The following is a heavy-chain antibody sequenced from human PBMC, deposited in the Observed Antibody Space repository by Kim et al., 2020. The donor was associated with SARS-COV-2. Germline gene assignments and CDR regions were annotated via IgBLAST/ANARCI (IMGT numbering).Heavy chain of an antibody. V-gene: IGHV3-30*18. CDR3: AKDLLYSYLGRYGMDV. Sequence: GGSLRLSCASSGFIFSRYGMHWVRQAPGKGLEWLAIISYDGSNKYYADSVQGRFTISRDNSKNTVYLQMNSLRPEDTAVYYCAKDLLYSYLGRYGMDVWGQGTTLTVSS. J-gene: IGHJ6*02. CDR2: ISYDGSNK. CDR1: GFIFSRYG. D-gene: IGHD5-12*01.